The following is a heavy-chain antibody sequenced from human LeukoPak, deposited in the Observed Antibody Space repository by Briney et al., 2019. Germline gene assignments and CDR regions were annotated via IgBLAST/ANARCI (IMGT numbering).Heavy chain of an antibody. D-gene: IGHD5-12*01. CDR1: GGTFSSYA. CDR3: ARAGLSGYDGARFFDY. Sequence: GASVKVSCKASGGTFSSYAISWVRQAPGQGLEWMGGIIPIFGTANYAQKFQGRVTITADESTSTAYMELSSLRSEDTAVYYCARAGLSGYDGARFFDYWGQGTLVTVSS. V-gene: IGHV1-69*13. J-gene: IGHJ4*02. CDR2: IIPIFGTA.